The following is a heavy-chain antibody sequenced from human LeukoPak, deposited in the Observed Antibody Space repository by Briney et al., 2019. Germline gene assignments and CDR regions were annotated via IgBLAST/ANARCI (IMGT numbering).Heavy chain of an antibody. D-gene: IGHD1/OR15-1a*01. CDR2: IASNSTYI. CDR1: GFAFSTYS. CDR3: ARVKAGATVENFYYYYMDV. J-gene: IGHJ6*03. V-gene: IGHV3-21*01. Sequence: GGSLRLSCAASGFAFSTYSMTWVRQAPGKGLEWVSSIASNSTYIKYADSVKGRFTISRDNAKNSLYLQMNSLRAEDTAVYYCARVKAGATVENFYYYYMDVWGKGTTVTVSS.